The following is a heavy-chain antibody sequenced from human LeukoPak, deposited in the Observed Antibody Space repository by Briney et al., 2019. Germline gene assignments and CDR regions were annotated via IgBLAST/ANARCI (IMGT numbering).Heavy chain of an antibody. CDR1: GYTFTSYY. J-gene: IGHJ5*02. CDR2: INPSGGST. CDR3: ARDRQYYDFWSGSNPPSVWFDP. V-gene: IGHV1-46*01. Sequence: ASVKVSCTASGYTFTSYYMQWVRQAPGQGLEWMGIINPSGGSTSYAQKFQGRVTMTRDTSTSTVYMELSSLRSEDTAVYYCARDRQYYDFWSGSNPPSVWFDPWGQGTLVTVSS. D-gene: IGHD3-3*01.